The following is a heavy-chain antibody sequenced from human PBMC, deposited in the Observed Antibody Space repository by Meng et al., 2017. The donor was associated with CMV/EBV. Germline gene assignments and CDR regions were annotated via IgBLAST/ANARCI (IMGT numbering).Heavy chain of an antibody. CDR1: GFSLSTSGVG. CDR2: IYWNDDK. D-gene: IGHD6-13*01. V-gene: IGHV2-5*01. Sequence: LVKPTQTLTLTCTFSGFSLSTSGVGVGWIRQPPGKALEWLALIYWNDDKRYSPSLKSRLTITKDTSKNQVVLTMTNMDPVDTATYYCAHGRIADHMDVWGQGTTVTVSS. J-gene: IGHJ6*02. CDR3: AHGRIADHMDV.